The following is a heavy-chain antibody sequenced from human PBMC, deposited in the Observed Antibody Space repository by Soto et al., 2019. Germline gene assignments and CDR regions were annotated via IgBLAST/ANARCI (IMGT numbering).Heavy chain of an antibody. CDR1: GFTFSDYY. V-gene: IGHV3-11*01. D-gene: IGHD2-2*01. J-gene: IGHJ5*02. CDR2: ITSSGSTI. Sequence: PGGSLRLSCAASGFTFSDYYMSWIRQAPGKGLEWVSYITSSGSTIYYADSVKGRFTISRDNAKNSLYLQMNSLRAEDTAVYYCARISNTSPNWFDPWGQGTLVTVSS. CDR3: ARISNTSPNWFDP.